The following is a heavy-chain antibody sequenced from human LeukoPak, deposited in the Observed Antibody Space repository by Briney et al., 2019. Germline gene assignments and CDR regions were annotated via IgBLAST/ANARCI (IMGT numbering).Heavy chain of an antibody. CDR2: TYYRSKWYN. CDR1: GDTVSSNSAA. CDR3: ARQMGSFDY. V-gene: IGHV6-1*01. Sequence: SQTLSLTCAISGDTVSSNSAAGNWIRQSPSRGLEWLGRTYYRSKWYNDYAVSVESRITINPDTSKNQFSLQLSSVTPEDTAMYYCARQMGSFDYWGQGTLVTVSS. J-gene: IGHJ4*02. D-gene: IGHD5-24*01.